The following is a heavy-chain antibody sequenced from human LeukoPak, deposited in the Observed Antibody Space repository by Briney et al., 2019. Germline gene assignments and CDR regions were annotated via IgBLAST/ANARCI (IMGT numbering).Heavy chain of an antibody. V-gene: IGHV3-53*01. J-gene: IGHJ4*02. CDR2: IYSGGST. CDR1: GFTVSSNY. CDR3: ATTGYDRVFDY. D-gene: IGHD3-22*01. Sequence: GGSLRLSCAASGFTVSSNYMSWVRQAPGKGLEWVSVIYSGGSTYYADSVKGRFTISRDNSKNTLYLQMNSLRAEDTAVYYCATTGYDRVFDYWGQGTLVTVSS.